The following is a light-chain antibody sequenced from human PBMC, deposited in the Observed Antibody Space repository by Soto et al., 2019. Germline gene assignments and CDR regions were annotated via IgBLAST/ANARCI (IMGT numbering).Light chain of an antibody. V-gene: IGLV2-11*01. CDR3: CSYAGGYIFV. CDR1: SSDVGRYNY. Sequence: QSALTQPRSGSGSPGQSVTISCTGTSSDVGRYNYVSWYQQHPGKAPKLIIYDVTKRPSGVPDRFSGSKSGNTASLTISGLQAEDEVDYYCCSYAGGYIFVFGTGTKLTVL. J-gene: IGLJ1*01. CDR2: DVT.